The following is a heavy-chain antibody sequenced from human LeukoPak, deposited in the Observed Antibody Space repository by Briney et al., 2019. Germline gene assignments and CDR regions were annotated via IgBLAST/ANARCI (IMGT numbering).Heavy chain of an antibody. Sequence: ASVKVSCKASGYTFTSYAMNWVRQAPGQGLEWMGWINTNTGNPTYAQGFTGRFVFSLDTSVSTAYLQISSLKAEDTAVYYCVAQNVLLWFGETSGGLFGYWGQGTLVTVSS. CDR1: GYTFTSYA. V-gene: IGHV7-4-1*02. CDR2: INTNTGNP. J-gene: IGHJ4*02. D-gene: IGHD3-10*01. CDR3: VAQNVLLWFGETSGGLFGY.